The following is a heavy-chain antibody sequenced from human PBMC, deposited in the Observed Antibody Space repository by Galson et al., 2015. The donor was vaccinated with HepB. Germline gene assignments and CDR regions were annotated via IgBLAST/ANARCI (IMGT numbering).Heavy chain of an antibody. CDR1: GFTFSSYA. V-gene: IGHV3-23*01. CDR2: ICGSGGST. D-gene: IGHD1-26*01. Sequence: SLRLSCAASGFTFSSYAMSWVRQAPGKGLEWVSAICGSGGSTYYADSVKGRFTISRDNSKNTLYLQMNSLRAEDTAVYYCAKERGSYYRPFDYWGQGTLVTVSS. J-gene: IGHJ4*02. CDR3: AKERGSYYRPFDY.